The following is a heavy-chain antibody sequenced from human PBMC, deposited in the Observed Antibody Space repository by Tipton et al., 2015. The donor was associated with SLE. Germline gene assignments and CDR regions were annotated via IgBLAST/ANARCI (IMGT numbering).Heavy chain of an antibody. J-gene: IGHJ6*02. CDR1: GGSISSYY. Sequence: LRLSCTVSGGSISSYYWTWIRQPPGKGLDWIGNIYYSGSTNYNPSLRSRVTISVDTSKNQFSLKLSSVTAADTAVYYCARDSEDAYDYYAVDVWGQGTTVTVSS. D-gene: IGHD5-24*01. V-gene: IGHV4-59*01. CDR2: IYYSGST. CDR3: ARDSEDAYDYYAVDV.